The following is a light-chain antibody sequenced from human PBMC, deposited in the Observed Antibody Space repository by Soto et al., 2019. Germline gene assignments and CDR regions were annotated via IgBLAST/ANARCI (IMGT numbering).Light chain of an antibody. V-gene: IGKV1-39*01. Sequence: DIQMTQSPSSLSASLGDRVTITCRASQNINTFLNWYQHKPGKAPRLLIYDASSLQSGVPARFSGTGSGTDFTLTITSLQPEDCATYYCQQSYSVFGRGTTVEIK. J-gene: IGKJ1*01. CDR3: QQSYSV. CDR2: DAS. CDR1: QNINTF.